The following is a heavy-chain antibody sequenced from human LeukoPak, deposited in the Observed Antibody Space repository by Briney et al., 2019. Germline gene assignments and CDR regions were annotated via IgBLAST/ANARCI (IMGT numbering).Heavy chain of an antibody. CDR1: GYTFTSYG. Sequence: ASVKVSCKASGYTFTSYGISWVRQAPGQGLEWMGWMNPNSGNTGYAQKFQGRVTITRNTSISIAYMELSSLRSEDTAVYYCARRLKGGYSSSWVTFDIWGQGTMVTVSS. CDR2: MNPNSGNT. D-gene: IGHD6-13*01. V-gene: IGHV1-8*03. J-gene: IGHJ3*02. CDR3: ARRLKGGYSSSWVTFDI.